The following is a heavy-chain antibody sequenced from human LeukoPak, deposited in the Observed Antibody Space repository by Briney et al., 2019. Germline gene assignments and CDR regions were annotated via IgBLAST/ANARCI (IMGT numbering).Heavy chain of an antibody. Sequence: GGSLRLSCAASGLTFTNAWMTWVRQAPGKGLEWVGRIKSKTDGGTTDYAAPVKGRFTISRDDSKNTLYMQMNSLKTEDTAVYYCTTNPYDKTGYIWGQGTVVIVSS. J-gene: IGHJ3*02. V-gene: IGHV3-15*01. CDR3: TTNPYDKTGYI. D-gene: IGHD3-9*01. CDR1: GLTFTNAW. CDR2: IKSKTDGGTT.